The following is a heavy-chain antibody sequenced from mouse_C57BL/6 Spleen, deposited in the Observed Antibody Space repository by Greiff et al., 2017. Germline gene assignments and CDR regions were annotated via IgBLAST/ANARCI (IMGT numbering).Heavy chain of an antibody. J-gene: IGHJ2*01. CDR3: TRRGRNYYGSLDY. CDR2: IDPETGGT. CDR1: GYTFTDYE. D-gene: IGHD1-1*01. Sequence: QVQLQQSGAELVRPGASVTLSCKASGYTFTDYEMHWVKQTPVHGLEWIGAIDPETGGTAYNQKFKGKAILTADKSSSTAYMELRSLTSEDSAVYYCTRRGRNYYGSLDYWGQGTTRTVSS. V-gene: IGHV1-15*01.